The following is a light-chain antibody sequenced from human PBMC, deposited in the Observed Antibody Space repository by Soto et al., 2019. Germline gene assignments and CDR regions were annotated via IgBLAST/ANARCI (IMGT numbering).Light chain of an antibody. Sequence: AIQMTQSPSSLSASVGDRVTITCRASQGIRNDLGWYQQKPGRAPKLLIYAASSLQSGVPSRFSGSGSGTDFTLTISSLQPEDFATYYCRQDYNYPRTFGQGTKVEIK. CDR2: AAS. V-gene: IGKV1-6*01. CDR3: RQDYNYPRT. CDR1: QGIRND. J-gene: IGKJ1*01.